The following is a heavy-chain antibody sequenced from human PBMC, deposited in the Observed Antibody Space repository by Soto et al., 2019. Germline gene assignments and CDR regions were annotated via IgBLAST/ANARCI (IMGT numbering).Heavy chain of an antibody. V-gene: IGHV4-30-2*01. D-gene: IGHD6-6*01. J-gene: IGHJ4*02. CDR2: IYHSGST. CDR3: ARARISSSLDFDY. Sequence: SETLSLTCAVSGGSISSGGYSWSWIRQPPGKGLEWIGYIYHSGSTYYNPSLKSRVTISVDRSKNQFSLKLSSVTAADTAVYYCARARISSSLDFDYWGQGTLVTVSS. CDR1: GGSISSGGYS.